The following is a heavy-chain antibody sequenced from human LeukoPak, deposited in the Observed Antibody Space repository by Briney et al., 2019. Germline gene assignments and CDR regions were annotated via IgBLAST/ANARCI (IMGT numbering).Heavy chain of an antibody. CDR1: GFTFSSYG. CDR3: AKCKPPVSGVLPLFDY. Sequence: GGSLRLSCAASGFTFSSYGMHWVRQAPGKGLEWVSAISGSGGSTYYADSVKGRFTISRDNSKNTLYLQMNSLRAEDTAVYYCAKCKPPVSGVLPLFDYWGQGTLVTVSS. CDR2: ISGSGGST. D-gene: IGHD3-10*01. V-gene: IGHV3-23*01. J-gene: IGHJ4*02.